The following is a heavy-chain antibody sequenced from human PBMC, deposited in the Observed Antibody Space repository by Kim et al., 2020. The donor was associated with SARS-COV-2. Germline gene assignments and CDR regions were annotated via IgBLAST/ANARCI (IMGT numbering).Heavy chain of an antibody. V-gene: IGHV3-74*01. CDR3: ARDQGLGTPFDY. J-gene: IGHJ4*02. D-gene: IGHD1-7*01. CDR1: GFTFSSYW. Sequence: GGSLRLSCAASGFTFSSYWMHWVRQAPGKGLVWVARITHDGSNTYYADSARGRFTISRDNAKNTLYLEMNSLRAEDTAVYYCARDQGLGTPFDYWGQGALVTVSS. CDR2: ITHDGSNT.